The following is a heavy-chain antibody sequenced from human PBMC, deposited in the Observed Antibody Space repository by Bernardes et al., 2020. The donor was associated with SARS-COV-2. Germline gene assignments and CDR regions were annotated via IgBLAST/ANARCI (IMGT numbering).Heavy chain of an antibody. CDR2: IRGSSDAT. CDR1: GFAFSTSA. J-gene: IGHJ4*02. V-gene: IGHV3-23*01. CDR3: AKDVASGWLDH. D-gene: IGHD6-19*01. Sequence: GSLRLSCAASGFAFSTSAMNWVRQAPGKGLEWLSTIRGSSDATYYAPSVKGRFTISRDKSKNTLYLQMNSLTAEDTAIYSCAKDVASGWLDHWGQGTLVTVSS.